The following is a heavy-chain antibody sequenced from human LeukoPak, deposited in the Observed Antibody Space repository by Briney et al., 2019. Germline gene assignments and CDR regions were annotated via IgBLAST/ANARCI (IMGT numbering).Heavy chain of an antibody. CDR1: GGTFSSYA. J-gene: IGHJ4*02. Sequence: SVKVSRKASGGTFSSYAISWVRQAPGQGLEWMGGIIPIFGTANYAQKFQGRVTITTDESASTAYMELSSLRSEDTAVYYCARGRGGDYGGNSGHFDYWGQGTLVTVSS. V-gene: IGHV1-69*05. CDR3: ARGRGGDYGGNSGHFDY. D-gene: IGHD4-23*01. CDR2: IIPIFGTA.